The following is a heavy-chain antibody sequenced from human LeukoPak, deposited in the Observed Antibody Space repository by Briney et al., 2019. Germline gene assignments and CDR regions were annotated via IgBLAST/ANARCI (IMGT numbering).Heavy chain of an antibody. V-gene: IGHV3-33*01. CDR2: IWYDGTNK. Sequence: PGGSLRLSCAASGFTFSSYGMHWVRQAPGKGLEWVAAIWYDGTNKYYADSVKGRFTISRDSSKNTLYLQMNSLRAEDTAVYYCARAAYDSSGYLTLWGQGTLVTVSS. CDR3: ARAAYDSSGYLTL. J-gene: IGHJ4*02. CDR1: GFTFSSYG. D-gene: IGHD3-22*01.